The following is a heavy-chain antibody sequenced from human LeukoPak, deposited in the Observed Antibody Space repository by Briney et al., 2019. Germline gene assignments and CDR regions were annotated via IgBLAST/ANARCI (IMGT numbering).Heavy chain of an antibody. D-gene: IGHD6-19*01. V-gene: IGHV3-74*01. CDR2: INSDGSST. CDR1: GFTFSSYA. CDR3: ARDVTDSSGYIDY. Sequence: GGSLRLSCAASGFTFSSYAMHWVRQAPGKGLVWVSRINSDGSSTSYADSVKGRFTISRDNAKNTLYLQMNSLRAEDTAVYYCARDVTDSSGYIDYWGQGTLVTVSS. J-gene: IGHJ4*02.